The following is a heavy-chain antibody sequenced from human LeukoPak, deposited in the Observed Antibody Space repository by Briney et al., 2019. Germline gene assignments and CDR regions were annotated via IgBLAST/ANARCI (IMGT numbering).Heavy chain of an antibody. V-gene: IGHV1-69*13. J-gene: IGHJ6*02. CDR3: ARDKMRGYCSGGSCYSYGMDV. D-gene: IGHD2-15*01. CDR2: VIPIFGTA. Sequence: GASVKVSCKASGGTFSSYAISWVRQAPGQGLEWMGGVIPIFGTANYAQKFQGRVTITADESTSTAYMELSSLRSEDTAVYYCARDKMRGYCSGGSCYSYGMDVWGQGTTVTVSS. CDR1: GGTFSSYA.